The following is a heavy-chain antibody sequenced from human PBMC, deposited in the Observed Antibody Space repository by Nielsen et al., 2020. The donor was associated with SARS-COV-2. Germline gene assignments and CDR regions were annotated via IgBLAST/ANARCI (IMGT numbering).Heavy chain of an antibody. J-gene: IGHJ6*02. V-gene: IGHV3-7*01. CDR2: IKQDGSEK. CDR3: ARDFLYYYDSSGYYYGRDGMDV. Sequence: WIRQPPGKGLEWVANIKQDGSEKYYVDSVKSRFTISRDNAKNSLYLQMNSLRAEDTAVYYCARDFLYYYDSSGYYYGRDGMDVWGQGTTVTVSS. D-gene: IGHD3-22*01.